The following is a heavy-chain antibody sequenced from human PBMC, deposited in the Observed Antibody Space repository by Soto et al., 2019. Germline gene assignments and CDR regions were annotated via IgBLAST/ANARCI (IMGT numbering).Heavy chain of an antibody. J-gene: IGHJ6*03. CDR2: INPNSGGT. Sequence: GASVKVSCKASGYTFTGYYMHWVRQAPGQGLEWMGWINPNSGGTNYAQKFQGWVTMTRDTSISTAYMELSRLRSDDTAVYYCARASSSSWDYYYYMDVWGKGTTVTVSS. V-gene: IGHV1-2*04. CDR1: GYTFTGYY. D-gene: IGHD6-13*01. CDR3: ARASSSSWDYYYYMDV.